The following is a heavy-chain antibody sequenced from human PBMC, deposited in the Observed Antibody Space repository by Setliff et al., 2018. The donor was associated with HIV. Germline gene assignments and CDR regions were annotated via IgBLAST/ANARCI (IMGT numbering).Heavy chain of an antibody. CDR2: IIPMFDAP. V-gene: IGHV1-69*13. J-gene: IGHJ3*01. CDR1: GGSFSNHA. D-gene: IGHD6-13*01. CDR3: ARPIRAAAGNDAFHV. Sequence: GASVKVSCKASGGSFSNHAISWVRQAPGQGLEWMGGIIPMFDAPNYAQKFQGRVTITADESTSTAYMELSSLRSEDSAVYFCARPIRAAAGNDAFHVWGQGTMVTVSS.